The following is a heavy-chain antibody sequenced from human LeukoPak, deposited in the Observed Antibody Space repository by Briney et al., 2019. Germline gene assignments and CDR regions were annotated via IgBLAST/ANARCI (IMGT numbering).Heavy chain of an antibody. CDR2: ISSSGSTI. Sequence: GGSLRLSCAASGFTFSSYSMNWVRQAPGKGLEWVSYISSSGSTIYYADSVKGRFTISRDNAKNSLYLQMNSLRAEDTAVYYCASGIAVAANWFDPWGQGTLVTVSS. D-gene: IGHD6-19*01. CDR1: GFTFSSYS. CDR3: ASGIAVAANWFDP. V-gene: IGHV3-48*04. J-gene: IGHJ5*02.